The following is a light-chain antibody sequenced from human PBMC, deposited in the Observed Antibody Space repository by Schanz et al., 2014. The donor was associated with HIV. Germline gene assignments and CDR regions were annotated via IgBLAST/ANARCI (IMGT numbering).Light chain of an antibody. Sequence: QSALTQPASVSGSPGQSITISCTGVSSDVRAFNYVSWYQQHPGNVPKLIIYDGSHRPSGVSNRFSGSKSGNTASLTISGLQAEDEADYFCSSYTTSSPLVFGKGTKLTVL. CDR3: SSYTTSSPLV. CDR1: SSDVRAFNY. J-gene: IGLJ3*02. V-gene: IGLV2-14*03. CDR2: DGS.